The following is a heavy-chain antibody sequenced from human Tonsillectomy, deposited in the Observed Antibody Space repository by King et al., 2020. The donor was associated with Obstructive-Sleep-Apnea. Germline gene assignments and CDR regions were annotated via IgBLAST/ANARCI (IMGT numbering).Heavy chain of an antibody. CDR1: GFTFSNYG. V-gene: IGHV3-33*06. CDR3: AKDLRYLGYYFDH. J-gene: IGHJ4*02. Sequence: VQLVESGGGVVQPGRSLRLSWTASGFTFSNYGMHWVRQAPGKGLEWVAGIWHDGSNEYYADSPKGRFTISRDNSKNTLYLQMNRLRAGDTAVYYCAKDLRYLGYYFDHWGQGTLVTVSS. D-gene: IGHD3-16*01. CDR2: IWHDGSNE.